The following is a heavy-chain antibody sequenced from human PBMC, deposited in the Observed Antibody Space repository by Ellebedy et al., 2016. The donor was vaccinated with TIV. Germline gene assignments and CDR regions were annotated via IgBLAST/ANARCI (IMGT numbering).Heavy chain of an antibody. CDR1: GFTFNNYT. CDR3: ARDIHGKTGWANFDY. J-gene: IGHJ4*02. D-gene: IGHD6-19*01. Sequence: PGGSLRLSCAASGFTFNNYTMHWVRHAPGKGLEWVSGIHWNSGVKGYADSVKGRFAISRDNAKNSLYLQMNSLRPEDTALYYCARDIHGKTGWANFDYWGQGALVTGSS. V-gene: IGHV3-9*01. CDR2: IHWNSGVK.